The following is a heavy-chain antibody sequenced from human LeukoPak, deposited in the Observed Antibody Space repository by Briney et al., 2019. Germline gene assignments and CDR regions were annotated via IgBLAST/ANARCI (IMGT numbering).Heavy chain of an antibody. J-gene: IGHJ4*02. V-gene: IGHV3-30-3*01. CDR3: AGTTGVVGPTTGIDY. D-gene: IGHD1-26*01. CDR2: ISYDGGNK. Sequence: TGGSLRLSCAASGATFSSFSMHWVRQAPGKGLEWVAVISYDGGNKYYADSVKGRFTISRDNSKNTLYLQMNSLRPEDTALYYCAGTTGVVGPTTGIDYWGQGTLDTVSS. CDR1: GATFSSFS.